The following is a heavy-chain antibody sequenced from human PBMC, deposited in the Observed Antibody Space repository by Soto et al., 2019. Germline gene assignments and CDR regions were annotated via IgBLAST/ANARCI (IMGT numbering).Heavy chain of an antibody. CDR1: GGTFSSYA. CDR2: IIPIFGTV. V-gene: IGHV1-69*13. J-gene: IGHJ4*02. D-gene: IGHD3-22*01. Sequence: GASVKVSCKASGGTFSSYAISWVRQAPGQGLEWMGGIIPIFGTVNYAQKFQGRVTITADESTSTAYMELSSLRSEDTAVYYCASVYYYDSSGYRLDYWGQGTLVTVSS. CDR3: ASVYYYDSSGYRLDY.